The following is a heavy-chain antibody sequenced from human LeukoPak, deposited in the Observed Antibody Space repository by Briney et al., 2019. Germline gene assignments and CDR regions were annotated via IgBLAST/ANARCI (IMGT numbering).Heavy chain of an antibody. CDR1: GGSISSYY. Sequence: PSETLSLTCTVSGGSISSYYWSWIRQPAGKGLEWIGRIYTSGSTNYNPSLKSRVTMSVDTSKNQFSLKLSSVTAADTAVYYCARWVELESWGSWFDPWGQGTLVTVSS. D-gene: IGHD1-1*01. V-gene: IGHV4-4*07. J-gene: IGHJ5*02. CDR2: IYTSGST. CDR3: ARWVELESWGSWFDP.